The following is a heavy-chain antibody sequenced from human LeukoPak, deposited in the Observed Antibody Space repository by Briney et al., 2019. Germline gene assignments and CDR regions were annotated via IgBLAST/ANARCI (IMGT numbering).Heavy chain of an antibody. CDR2: IFHSGST. V-gene: IGHV4-59*08. CDR3: ARGVVRAPYLYNWFDP. J-gene: IGHJ5*02. CDR1: GGSIKSHF. D-gene: IGHD3-10*01. Sequence: SETLSLTCTVSGGSIKSHFWSWVRQPPGKRLEWIGYIFHSGSTNYNPSLKSRVTISVDTSKNQFSLKLSSVTAADTAVYYCARGVVRAPYLYNWFDPWGQGTLVTVSS.